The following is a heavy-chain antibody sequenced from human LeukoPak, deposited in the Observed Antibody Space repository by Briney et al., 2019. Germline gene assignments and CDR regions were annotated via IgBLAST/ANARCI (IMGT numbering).Heavy chain of an antibody. V-gene: IGHV3-43*02. CDR1: GFTFDDYA. CDR2: ISGDGGST. Sequence: GGSLRLSCAASGFTFDDYAMHWVRQAQGKGLEWVSLISGDGGSTYYADSVKGRFTISRDNSKNSLYLQMNSLRTEDTALYYCAKDTYYYDSSGYEGPSFDYWGQGTLVTVSS. D-gene: IGHD3-22*01. J-gene: IGHJ4*02. CDR3: AKDTYYYDSSGYEGPSFDY.